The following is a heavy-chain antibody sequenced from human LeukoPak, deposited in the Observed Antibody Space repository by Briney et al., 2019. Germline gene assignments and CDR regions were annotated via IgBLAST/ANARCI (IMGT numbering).Heavy chain of an antibody. V-gene: IGHV4-59*08. J-gene: IGHJ4*02. CDR3: ARSYYGGSQQYYFDY. CDR2: IYYTGST. CDR1: GGSISTYY. Sequence: SETLSLTCTVSGGSISTYYWSWIRQPPGKGLEWIGYIYYTGSTNYNPSLESRVTISVVTSKNQFSLKLNSVTAADTAVYYCARSYYGGSQQYYFDYWGQGTLVTVSS. D-gene: IGHD4-23*01.